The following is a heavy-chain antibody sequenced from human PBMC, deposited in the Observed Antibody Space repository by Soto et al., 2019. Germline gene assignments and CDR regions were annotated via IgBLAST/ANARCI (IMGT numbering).Heavy chain of an antibody. CDR3: AKGGPWFGELLPHYYYYYGMDV. V-gene: IGHV3-23*01. CDR2: ISGSGGST. Sequence: EVQLLESGGGLVQPGGSLRLSCAASGFTFSSYAMSWVRQAPGKGLEWVSAISGSGGSTYYADSVKGRFTISRDNSNNTLYLQMNSLRAEDTAVYYCAKGGPWFGELLPHYYYYYGMDVWGQGTTVTVSS. CDR1: GFTFSSYA. D-gene: IGHD3-10*01. J-gene: IGHJ6*02.